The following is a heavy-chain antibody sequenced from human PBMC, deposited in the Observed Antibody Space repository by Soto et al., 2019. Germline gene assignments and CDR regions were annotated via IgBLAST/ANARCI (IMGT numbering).Heavy chain of an antibody. Sequence: DVQLVQSGAEVKEPGESLRISCKGSGYDFSAYLINWVRQMPGKGLEWMGTIYPGDSDVRYSPSFQGQVTISVDKSINIAYLQWSSLKAADTAIYYCARTDYGSGTFDSWGQGTLVTVSS. CDR3: ARTDYGSGTFDS. CDR2: IYPGDSDV. D-gene: IGHD3-10*01. CDR1: GYDFSAYL. J-gene: IGHJ4*02. V-gene: IGHV5-51*03.